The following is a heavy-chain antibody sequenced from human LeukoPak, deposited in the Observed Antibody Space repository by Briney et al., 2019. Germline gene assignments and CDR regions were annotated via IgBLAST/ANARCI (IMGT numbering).Heavy chain of an antibody. CDR3: AREAYYYDSSGQNTLGY. V-gene: IGHV4-39*07. D-gene: IGHD3-22*01. Sequence: SETLSLTCSVSGGSISNYYWGWIRQPPGKGLEWIGNIFYSGRTDYNPSLKSRLTISVDTSNQFSLKLSSVTAADTAVYYCAREAYYYDSSGQNTLGYWGQGTLVTVSS. CDR2: IFYSGRT. J-gene: IGHJ4*02. CDR1: GGSISNYY.